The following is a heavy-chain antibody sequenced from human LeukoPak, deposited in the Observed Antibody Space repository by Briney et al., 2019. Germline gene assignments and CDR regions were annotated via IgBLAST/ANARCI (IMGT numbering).Heavy chain of an antibody. Sequence: SVKVSCKASGYTLTGYYMHWVRQAPGQGLEWMGWINPNSGGTNYAQKFQGRVTMTRDTSISTAYMELSRLRSDDTAVYYCARGKEVRPFVVVPAAKDNWFDPWGQGTLVTVSS. CDR3: ARGKEVRPFVVVPAAKDNWFDP. CDR1: GYTLTGYY. CDR2: INPNSGGT. D-gene: IGHD2-2*01. J-gene: IGHJ5*02. V-gene: IGHV1-2*02.